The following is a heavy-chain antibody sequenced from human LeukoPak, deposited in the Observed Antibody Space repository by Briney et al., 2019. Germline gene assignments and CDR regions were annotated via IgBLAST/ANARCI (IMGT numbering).Heavy chain of an antibody. J-gene: IGHJ4*02. Sequence: ASETLSLTCAVYGGSFSGYYWSWIRQPPGKGLEWIGEINHSGSTNYNPSLKSRVTISVDTSKNQFSLKLSSVTAADTAVYYCARLPVWFGEGTFDYWGQGTLVTVSS. D-gene: IGHD3-10*01. CDR3: ARLPVWFGEGTFDY. CDR2: INHSGST. CDR1: GGSFSGYY. V-gene: IGHV4-34*01.